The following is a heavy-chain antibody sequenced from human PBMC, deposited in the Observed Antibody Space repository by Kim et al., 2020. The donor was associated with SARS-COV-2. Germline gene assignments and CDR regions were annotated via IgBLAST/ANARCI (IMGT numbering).Heavy chain of an antibody. CDR2: K. V-gene: IGHV3-33*01. Sequence: KYYAGPVKGRFNISSDNSKNTLYLQMNSLRAEDTAVYYCARVASYYYGMDVWGQGTTVTVSS. CDR3: ARVASYYYGMDV. J-gene: IGHJ6*02.